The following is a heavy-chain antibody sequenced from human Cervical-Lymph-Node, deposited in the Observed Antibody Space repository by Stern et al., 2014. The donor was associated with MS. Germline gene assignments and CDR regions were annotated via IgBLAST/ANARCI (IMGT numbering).Heavy chain of an antibody. J-gene: IGHJ4*02. CDR1: GFIFSNYA. V-gene: IGHV3-30-3*01. Sequence: VQMVQSGGGVVQPGRPLRLSWAASGFIFSNYAMHWVRQSPGKGPDWVACVSNEGVKQFYADSVKGRFTISRDNANNTLYLQMNSLRPEDPAVYYCGRYTCRGGGCYFRYWGQGILITVSS. CDR2: VSNEGVKQ. CDR3: GRYTCRGGGCYFRY. D-gene: IGHD2-15*01.